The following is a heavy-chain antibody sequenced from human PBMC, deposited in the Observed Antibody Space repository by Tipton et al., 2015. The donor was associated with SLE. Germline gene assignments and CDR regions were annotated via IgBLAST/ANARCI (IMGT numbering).Heavy chain of an antibody. CDR1: GFTFSIYA. CDR2: INTGGST. D-gene: IGHD5-24*01. V-gene: IGHV3-23*01. Sequence: SLRLSCAASGFTFSIYAMTWARQAPGKGLEWVSAINTGGSTYYADSVKGRFTIFRDNSNNTLYLQMNSLRAEDTAVYYCAKRRMAATPRYYHYAMDVWGQGTTATVSS. J-gene: IGHJ6*02. CDR3: AKRRMAATPRYYHYAMDV.